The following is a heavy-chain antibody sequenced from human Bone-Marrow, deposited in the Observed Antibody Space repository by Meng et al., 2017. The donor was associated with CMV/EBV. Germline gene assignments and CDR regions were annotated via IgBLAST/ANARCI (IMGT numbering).Heavy chain of an antibody. CDR3: ARRAGNCTTTRCYRWYFDL. Sequence: GESLKISCAASGFTFSSYSMNWVRQAPGKGLEWVSSISSSSSYIYYADSVKGRFTISRDNAKNSLYLQMNSLRAEDTAVYYCARRAGNCTTTRCYRWYFDLWGRGTLVTVSS. V-gene: IGHV3-21*01. J-gene: IGHJ2*01. D-gene: IGHD2-2*01. CDR1: GFTFSSYS. CDR2: ISSSSSYI.